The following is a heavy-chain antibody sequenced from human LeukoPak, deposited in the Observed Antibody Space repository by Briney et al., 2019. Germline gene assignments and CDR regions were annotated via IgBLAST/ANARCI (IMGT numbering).Heavy chain of an antibody. Sequence: ASVKVSCKASGYTFTGNYMHWVRQAPGQGLEWMGRINPNSGGTNYAQKFQGRVTMTRDTSISTAYMELSRLRSDDTAVYYCARGARITMIVVVMNEGYWGQGTLVTVSS. CDR2: INPNSGGT. CDR3: ARGARITMIVVVMNEGY. J-gene: IGHJ4*02. CDR1: GYTFTGNY. V-gene: IGHV1-2*06. D-gene: IGHD3-22*01.